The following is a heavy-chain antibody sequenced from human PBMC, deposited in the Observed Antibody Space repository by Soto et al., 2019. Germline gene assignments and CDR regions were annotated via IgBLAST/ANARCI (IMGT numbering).Heavy chain of an antibody. CDR2: IGTSGSTI. Sequence: EVQLVESGGGLVQPGGTLRLSCAASGFTFSSYEMNWVRQAPGAGLEWVSYIGTSGSTIYYSDSVKGRFTIFRDNAKNSLYLKMNSLRAEDTAVYYCARDLYFLGSGTSFEHWGQGTLVTVSS. D-gene: IGHD3-10*01. CDR3: ARDLYFLGSGTSFEH. J-gene: IGHJ4*02. V-gene: IGHV3-48*03. CDR1: GFTFSSYE.